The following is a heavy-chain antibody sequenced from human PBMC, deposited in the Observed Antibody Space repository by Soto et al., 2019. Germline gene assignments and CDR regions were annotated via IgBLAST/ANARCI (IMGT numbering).Heavy chain of an antibody. V-gene: IGHV3-73*01. CDR2: IRSKANGYAT. J-gene: IGHJ4*02. Sequence: EVQLVESGGGLVQPGGSLKLSCAASGFTFSGSAMHWVRQASGKGLEWVGRIRSKANGYATAYAASVKGRFTISRDDSKNTAYLQMNSRKTEDTAVYYCTSGLIAVTDTTFDYWGQGTLVTVSS. D-gene: IGHD6-19*01. CDR1: GFTFSGSA. CDR3: TSGLIAVTDTTFDY.